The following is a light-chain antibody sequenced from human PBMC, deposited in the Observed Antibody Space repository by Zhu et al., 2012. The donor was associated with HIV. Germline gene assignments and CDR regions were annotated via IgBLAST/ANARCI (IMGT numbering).Light chain of an antibody. J-gene: IGKJ4*01. CDR2: RAS. V-gene: IGKV3-15*01. CDR3: QQYKNWPPLT. Sequence: ETLMTQSPATLSLSPGERATLSCGASQSVDSNLAWYQQKPGQAPRLLIFRASIRASDIPARFSGSGSGTEFTLTISTVQSEDFAVYYCQQYKNWPPLTFGGGTKVEIK. CDR1: QSVDSN.